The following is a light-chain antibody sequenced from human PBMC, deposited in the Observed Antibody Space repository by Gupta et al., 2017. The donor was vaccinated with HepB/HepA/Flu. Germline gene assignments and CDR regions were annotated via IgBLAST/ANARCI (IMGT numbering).Light chain of an antibody. CDR3: NSYTNSNTFV. V-gene: IGLV2-14*03. Sequence: QSALTQPASVSGSPGQPISISCPGTSSDVGGHNYVSWYQQHPGKVPKLLIYDVNNRPSGFSNRFSGSKSGNTASLTISGLQAEDEADYYCNSYTNSNTFVFGTGTKVTVL. CDR2: DVN. CDR1: SSDVGGHNY. J-gene: IGLJ1*01.